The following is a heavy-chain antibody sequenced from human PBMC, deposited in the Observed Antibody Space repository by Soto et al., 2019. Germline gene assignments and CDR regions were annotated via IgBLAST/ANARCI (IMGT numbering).Heavy chain of an antibody. Sequence: QVQLQESGPGLVKPSETLSLTCTVSGGSTTNYYWSWLRQPAGKGLEYIGRIYGSGRTNYNPSFKNRVTMSVSLNQMSLRLTSVTAADTAVYYCARDFDVNTALDDWYFDLWGRGALVTVSS. V-gene: IGHV4-4*07. CDR2: IYGSGRT. CDR1: GGSTTNYY. J-gene: IGHJ2*01. D-gene: IGHD5-18*01. CDR3: ARDFDVNTALDDWYFDL.